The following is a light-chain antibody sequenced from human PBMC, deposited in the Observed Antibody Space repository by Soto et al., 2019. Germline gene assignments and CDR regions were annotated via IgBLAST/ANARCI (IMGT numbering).Light chain of an antibody. J-gene: IGKJ2*01. CDR1: QSVSSN. Sequence: EIVMTQSPATLSMSPGERATLSCRASQSVSSNLAWYQQRPGQAPRLLIYGASTRATGIPARFSGSGSGTEFTLTISSLQSEDFAVYYCQQYNTWPDTFGQGTKLEIK. V-gene: IGKV3-15*01. CDR2: GAS. CDR3: QQYNTWPDT.